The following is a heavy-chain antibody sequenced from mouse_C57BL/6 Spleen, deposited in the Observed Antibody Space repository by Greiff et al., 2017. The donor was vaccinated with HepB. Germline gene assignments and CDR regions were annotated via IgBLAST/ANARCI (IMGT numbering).Heavy chain of an antibody. D-gene: IGHD2-4*01. CDR1: GYTFPGSW. J-gene: IGHJ3*01. CDR2: IDPSDSYT. Sequence: QVQLQQPGAELVMPGASVKLSCKASGYTFPGSWMHWVRRRPGQGLEWIGEIDPSDSYTNYNQKFKGKSTLTVDKSSSTAYMQLSSLTSEDSAVYYCAIYYDYDWFAYWGQGTLVTVSA. CDR3: AIYYDYDWFAY. V-gene: IGHV1-69*01.